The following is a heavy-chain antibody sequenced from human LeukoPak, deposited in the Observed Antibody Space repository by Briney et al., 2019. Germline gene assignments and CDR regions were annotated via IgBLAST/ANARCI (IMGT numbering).Heavy chain of an antibody. J-gene: IGHJ3*02. Sequence: SETLSLTCAVSGYSISSGYYWGWIRQPPGKGLEWIGSVYHRGSTYYNPSLKSRVTMSVDTSKNQFSLKLSSVTAADTAVYYCARHQWELGAFDIWGQGTMVTVFS. D-gene: IGHD1-26*01. CDR1: GYSISSGYY. V-gene: IGHV4-38-2*01. CDR3: ARHQWELGAFDI. CDR2: VYHRGST.